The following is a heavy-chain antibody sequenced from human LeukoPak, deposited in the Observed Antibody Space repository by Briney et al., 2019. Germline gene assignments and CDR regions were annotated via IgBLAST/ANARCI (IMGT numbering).Heavy chain of an antibody. Sequence: GGSLRLPCAASGFTFSNYWMSWVRQAPGKGLEWVSAISDSGGSTYDADSVKGRFTISRDNSKNTLYLQMNSLRAEDTAVYYCAKDTSIGRYCTNGVCSPFDYWGQGTLVTVSS. CDR1: GFTFSNYW. CDR3: AKDTSIGRYCTNGVCSPFDY. CDR2: ISDSGGST. J-gene: IGHJ4*02. V-gene: IGHV3-23*01. D-gene: IGHD2-8*01.